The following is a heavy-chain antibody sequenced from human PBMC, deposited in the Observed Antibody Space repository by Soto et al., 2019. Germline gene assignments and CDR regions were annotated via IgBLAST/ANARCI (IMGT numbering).Heavy chain of an antibody. D-gene: IGHD1-7*01. CDR3: AKNRRNFYYYYYGMDV. CDR2: ISYDGSNK. Sequence: QVQLVESGGGVVQPGRSLRLSCAASGFTFSSYGMHWVRQAPGKGLEWVAVISYDGSNKYYADSVKGRFTISRDKSKNTLYLQMNSLRAEDTAVYYCAKNRRNFYYYYYGMDVWGQGTTVTVSS. V-gene: IGHV3-30*18. CDR1: GFTFSSYG. J-gene: IGHJ6*02.